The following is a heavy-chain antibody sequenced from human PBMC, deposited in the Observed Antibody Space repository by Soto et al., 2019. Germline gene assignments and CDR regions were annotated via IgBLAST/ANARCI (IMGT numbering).Heavy chain of an antibody. CDR3: ARLPGVRGVFDAFNA. Sequence: DPLNISCKGSGYIFAGYWIGWSRQIPGKGLDWMGNIYPCPPHTRYSPSFHGQVTISADKSISTAYLQWSSLKDSDTAMYFCARLPGVRGVFDAFNAWGQGTMVTVSS. CDR1: GYIFAGYW. V-gene: IGHV5-51*01. CDR2: IYPCPPHT. J-gene: IGHJ3*01. D-gene: IGHD3-10*01.